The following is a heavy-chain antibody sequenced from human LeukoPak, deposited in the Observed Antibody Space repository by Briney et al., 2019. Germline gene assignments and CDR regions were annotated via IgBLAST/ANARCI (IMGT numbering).Heavy chain of an antibody. CDR1: GGSFSGYY. CDR3: AKTGLSGYAYMDV. Sequence: SETLSLTCAVYGGSFSGYYWSWIRQPPGKGLEWIGEINHSGSTNYNPSLKSRVTISVDTSKNQSSLKLSSVTAADTAVYYCAKTGLSGYAYMDVWGKGTTVTISS. CDR2: INHSGST. J-gene: IGHJ6*03. D-gene: IGHD5-12*01. V-gene: IGHV4-34*01.